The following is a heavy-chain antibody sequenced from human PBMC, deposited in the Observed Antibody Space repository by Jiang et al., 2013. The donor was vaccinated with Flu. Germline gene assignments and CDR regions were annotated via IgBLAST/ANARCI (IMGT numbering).Heavy chain of an antibody. CDR2: ISSSSSYI. CDR1: GFTFSSYS. CDR3: ARDGSGSYYISVSWYFDL. Sequence: GRSLRLSCAASGFTFSSYSMNWVRQAPGKGLEWVSSISSSSSYIYYADSVKGRFTISRDNAKNSLYLQMNSLRAEDTAVYYCARDGSGSYYISVSWYFDLWGRGTLVTVSS. J-gene: IGHJ2*01. D-gene: IGHD3-10*01. V-gene: IGHV3-21*01.